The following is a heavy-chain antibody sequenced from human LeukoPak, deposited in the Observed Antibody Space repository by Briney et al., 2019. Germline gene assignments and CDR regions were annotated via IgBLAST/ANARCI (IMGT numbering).Heavy chain of an antibody. CDR1: RFTFSSYG. D-gene: IGHD3-10*01. V-gene: IGHV3-30*02. CDR2: IQYDGSNE. Sequence: PGGSQRLSCAASRFTFSSYGMHWVRQAPGKGLEWVAYIQYDGSNEQYADSVKGRFSISRDSSKNILYLQMNSLRAEDTAVYYCARVMGSYSSDYWGQGTLVTVSS. CDR3: ARVMGSYSSDY. J-gene: IGHJ4*02.